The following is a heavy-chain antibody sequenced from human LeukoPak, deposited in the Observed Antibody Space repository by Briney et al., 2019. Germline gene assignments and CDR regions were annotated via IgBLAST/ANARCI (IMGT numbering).Heavy chain of an antibody. CDR1: YSFANYW. V-gene: IGHV5-51*01. CDR2: VYPANSDT. D-gene: IGHD5-12*01. CDR3: ARPGHSAHDSDFDY. J-gene: IGHJ4*02. Sequence: GEYLKISCRYSFANYWIAWVCQMPGKGLEWMGIVYPANSDTRYSPSFQGQDTISADKSISTDYLQWGSLKASDTAMYYCARPGHSAHDSDFDYWRQGTLVTVSS.